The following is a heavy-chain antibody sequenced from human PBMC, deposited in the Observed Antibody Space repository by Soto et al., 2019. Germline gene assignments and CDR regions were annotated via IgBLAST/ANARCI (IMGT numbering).Heavy chain of an antibody. D-gene: IGHD4-17*01. CDR1: GFTVSSYS. CDR2: ISSSSSTI. CDR3: ARTGGGYTVTTAGDMDV. J-gene: IGHJ6*03. Sequence: GGSLRLACAASGFTVSSYSMNWVRQAPGKGLEWVSYISSSSSTIYYADSVKGRFTISRDNAKNSLYLQMNSLRAEDTAVYYCARTGGGYTVTTAGDMDVWGKGTTVTVSS. V-gene: IGHV3-48*01.